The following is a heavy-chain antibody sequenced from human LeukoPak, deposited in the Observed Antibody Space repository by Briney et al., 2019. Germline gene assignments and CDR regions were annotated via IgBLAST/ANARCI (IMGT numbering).Heavy chain of an antibody. D-gene: IGHD2-15*01. CDR1: GFTFSSYA. CDR3: AKGRCSGASCFIDY. J-gene: IGHJ4*02. V-gene: IGHV3-23*01. CDR2: ISGSGGST. Sequence: GGSLRLSCAASGFTFSSYAMSWVRQAPGKGLEWVSAISGSGGSTSYADSVKGRFTISRDNSKNTLYLQMNSLRVEDTAVYYCAKGRCSGASCFIDYWGQGTLVTVSS.